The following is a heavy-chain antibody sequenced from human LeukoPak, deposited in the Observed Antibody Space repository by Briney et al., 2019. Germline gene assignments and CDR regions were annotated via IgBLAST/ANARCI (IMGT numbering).Heavy chain of an antibody. CDR3: AREVYCGGDCYSENWSDP. D-gene: IGHD2-21*02. V-gene: IGHV4-59*11. Sequence: SETLSLTCTVSGGSISSHYWSWIRQPPGKGLEWIGYIYYSGSTNYNPSLKSRVTISVDTSKNQFSLKLSSVTAADTAVYYCAREVYCGGDCYSENWSDPWGQGTLVTVSS. J-gene: IGHJ5*02. CDR1: GGSISSHY. CDR2: IYYSGST.